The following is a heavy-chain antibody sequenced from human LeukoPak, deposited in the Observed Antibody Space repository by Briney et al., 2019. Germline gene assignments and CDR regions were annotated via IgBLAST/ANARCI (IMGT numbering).Heavy chain of an antibody. D-gene: IGHD3-22*01. CDR1: GFTFSSYA. CDR2: INHSGST. Sequence: GSLRLSCAASGFTFSSYAMSWIRQPPGKGLEWIGEINHSGSTNYNPSLKSRVTISVDTSKNQFSLKLSSVTAADTAVYYCADSSGYYQSLRYWGQGTLVTVSS. J-gene: IGHJ4*02. V-gene: IGHV4-34*08. CDR3: ADSSGYYQSLRY.